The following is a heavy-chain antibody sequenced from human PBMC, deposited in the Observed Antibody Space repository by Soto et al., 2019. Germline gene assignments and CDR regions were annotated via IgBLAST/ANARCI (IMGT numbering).Heavy chain of an antibody. D-gene: IGHD3-22*01. CDR2: IYYSGST. CDR1: GGSISSSSYY. V-gene: IGHV4-39*01. J-gene: IGHJ4*02. Sequence: SETLSLTCTVSGGSISSSSYYWGWIRQPPGKGLEWIGSIYYSGSTYYNPSLKSRVTISVDTSKNQFSLRLSSVTAADTAVYYCARRYYYDSSGYYGYWGQGTLVTVS. CDR3: ARRYYYDSSGYYGY.